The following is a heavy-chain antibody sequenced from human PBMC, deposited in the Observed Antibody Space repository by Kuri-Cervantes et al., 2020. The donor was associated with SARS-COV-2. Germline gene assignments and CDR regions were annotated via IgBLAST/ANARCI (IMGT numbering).Heavy chain of an antibody. CDR2: IYHSGST. CDR3: ARQAVAVEYSSSSGAFDI. CDR1: GYPISSGYY. Sequence: SETLSLTCTVSGYPISSGYYWGWIRQPPGKGLEWIGSIYHSGSTYYNPSLKSRVTISVDTSKNQFSLKLSSVTAADTAVYYCARQAVAVEYSSSSGAFDIWGQGTMVTV. J-gene: IGHJ3*02. V-gene: IGHV4-38-2*02. D-gene: IGHD6-6*01.